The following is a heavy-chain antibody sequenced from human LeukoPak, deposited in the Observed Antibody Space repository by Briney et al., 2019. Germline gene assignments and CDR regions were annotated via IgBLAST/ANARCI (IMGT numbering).Heavy chain of an antibody. J-gene: IGHJ4*02. CDR1: GYTCTSYG. V-gene: IGHV1-18*01. Sequence: ASVKVSCKASGYTCTSYGISWVRQAPGQGLEWMGWISAYNGNTNYAQKLQGRVTMTTDTSTSTAYMELRSLRSDDTAVYYCARDQVAGLVPYYFDYWGQGTLVTVSS. CDR3: ARDQVAGLVPYYFDY. CDR2: ISAYNGNT. D-gene: IGHD6-19*01.